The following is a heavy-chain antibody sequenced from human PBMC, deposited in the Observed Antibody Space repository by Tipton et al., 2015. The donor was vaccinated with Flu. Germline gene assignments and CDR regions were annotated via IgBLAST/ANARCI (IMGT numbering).Heavy chain of an antibody. CDR3: ARETRLLEFNLLDP. Sequence: SLRLSCAASGFTFKFYSMNWVRQAPGKGLEWVASITSSSTYIRYADSVKGRFTISRDDAQNSLSLQMNSLRAEDTALYYCARETRLLEFNLLDPWGQGTLVTFSS. CDR1: GFTFKFYS. D-gene: IGHD3-3*01. CDR2: ITSSSTYI. V-gene: IGHV3-21*06. J-gene: IGHJ5*02.